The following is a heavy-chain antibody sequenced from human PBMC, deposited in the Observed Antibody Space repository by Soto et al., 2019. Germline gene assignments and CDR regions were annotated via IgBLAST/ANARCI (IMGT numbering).Heavy chain of an antibody. CDR2: IIPIFVTA. J-gene: IGHJ6*02. CDR1: GGTFSSYA. Sequence: QVQLVQSGAEVKKPGSSVKVSCKASGGTFSSYAISWVRQAPGQGLEWMGGIIPIFVTANYAQKFQGRVTITADESTSTAYMELSSLRSEDTAVYYCARELSEGYSGYDYYYGMDVWGQGTTVTVSS. CDR3: ARELSEGYSGYDYYYGMDV. D-gene: IGHD5-12*01. V-gene: IGHV1-69*01.